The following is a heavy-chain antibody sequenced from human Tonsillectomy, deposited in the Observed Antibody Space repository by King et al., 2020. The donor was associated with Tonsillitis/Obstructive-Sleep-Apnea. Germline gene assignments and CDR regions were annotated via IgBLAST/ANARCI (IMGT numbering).Heavy chain of an antibody. CDR1: GFTFDDYA. J-gene: IGHJ3*02. CDR3: AKDTHYDLTDDAFDI. V-gene: IGHV3-9*01. D-gene: IGHD3-3*01. Sequence: VQLVESGGGLVQPGRSLRLSCAASGFTFDDYAMHWVRQAPGKGLEWVSGISWNSGSIGYADSVKGRFTISRDNAKNSLYLQMNSLRAEDTALYYCAKDTHYDLTDDAFDIWGQGTMVTVSS. CDR2: ISWNSGSI.